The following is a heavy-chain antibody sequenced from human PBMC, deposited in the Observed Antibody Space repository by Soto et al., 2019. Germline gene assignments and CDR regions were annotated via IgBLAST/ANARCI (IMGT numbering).Heavy chain of an antibody. V-gene: IGHV4-59*01. CDR1: GGSISSYY. CDR3: ARVKHPKTNTAMVTRKGGWFDP. J-gene: IGHJ5*02. CDR2: IYYSGST. D-gene: IGHD5-18*01. Sequence: SETLSLTCTVSGGSISSYYWSWIRQPPGKGLEWIGYIYYSGSTNYNPSLKSRVTISVDTSKNQFSLKLSSVTAADTAVYYCARVKHPKTNTAMVTRKGGWFDPWGQGTLVTVSS.